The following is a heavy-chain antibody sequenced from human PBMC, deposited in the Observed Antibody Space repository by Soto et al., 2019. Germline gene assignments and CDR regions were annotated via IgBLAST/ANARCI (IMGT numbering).Heavy chain of an antibody. CDR1: GGSFSGYY. V-gene: IGHV4-34*01. D-gene: IGHD6-19*01. J-gene: IGHJ4*02. CDR3: ASPGRGFQWLVFDY. CDR2: INHSGST. Sequence: PSETLSLTCAVYGGSFSGYYWSWIRQPPGKGLEWIGEINHSGSTNYNPSLKSRVTISVDTSKNQFSLKLSSVTAADTAVYYCASPGRGFQWLVFDYWGQGTLVTVSS.